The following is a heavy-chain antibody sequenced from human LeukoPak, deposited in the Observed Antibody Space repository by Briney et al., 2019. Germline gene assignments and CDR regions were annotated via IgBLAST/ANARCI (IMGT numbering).Heavy chain of an antibody. D-gene: IGHD6-19*01. CDR3: ARVSRSSGLPNDY. CDR2: IYSGGST. V-gene: IGHV3-53*01. Sequence: GGSLRLSCAASGFTVSSNYMSWVRQAPGKGLEWVSVIYSGGSTYYADSVKGRFTISRDNSKNTLYLQMSSLRAEDTAVYYCARVSRSSGLPNDYWGQGTLVTVSP. J-gene: IGHJ4*02. CDR1: GFTVSSNY.